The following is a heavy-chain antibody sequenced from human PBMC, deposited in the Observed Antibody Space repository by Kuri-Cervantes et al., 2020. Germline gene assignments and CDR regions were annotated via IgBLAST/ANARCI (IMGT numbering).Heavy chain of an antibody. J-gene: IGHJ4*02. CDR1: GFTVSSNY. V-gene: IGHV3-53*01. CDR2: IYSGGST. CDR3: TTDFNYYDSSGYLCCEDFDY. D-gene: IGHD3-22*01. Sequence: GESLKISCAASGFTVSSNYMSWVRQAPGKGLEWVSVIYSGGSTYYADSVKGRFTISRDNSKNTLYLQMNSLKTEDTAVYYCTTDFNYYDSSGYLCCEDFDYWGQGTLVTVSS.